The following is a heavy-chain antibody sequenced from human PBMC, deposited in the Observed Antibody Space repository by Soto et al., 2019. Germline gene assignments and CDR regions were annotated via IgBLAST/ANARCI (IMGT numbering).Heavy chain of an antibody. CDR1: GFTFSTYW. CDR2: INSDGSTT. J-gene: IGHJ2*01. CDR3: ARDPLWGTAMVLWYFDL. V-gene: IGHV3-74*01. D-gene: IGHD5-18*01. Sequence: GGSLRLSCAASGFTFSTYWMHWVRQAPGKGLVWVSRINSDGSTTNYADSVKGRFTISRDNSKNTLYLQMNSLRAEDTAVYYCARDPLWGTAMVLWYFDLWGRGTLVTVSS.